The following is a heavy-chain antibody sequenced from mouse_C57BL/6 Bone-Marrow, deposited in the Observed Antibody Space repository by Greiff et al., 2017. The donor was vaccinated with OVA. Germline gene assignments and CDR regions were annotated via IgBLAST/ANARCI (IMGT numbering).Heavy chain of an antibody. CDR3: ARELGLMDY. CDR1: GFTFSDYG. D-gene: IGHD4-1*01. V-gene: IGHV5-17*01. CDR2: ISSGSSTI. J-gene: IGHJ2*01. Sequence: EVKLMESGGGLVKPGGSLKLSCAASGFTFSDYGMHWVRQAPEKGLEWVAYISSGSSTIYYADTVKGRFTISRDNAKSTLFLQMTSLRSEDTAMYYCARELGLMDYWGQGTTLTVSS.